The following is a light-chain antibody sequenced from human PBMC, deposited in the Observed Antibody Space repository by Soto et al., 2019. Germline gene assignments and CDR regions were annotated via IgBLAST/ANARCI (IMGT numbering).Light chain of an antibody. J-gene: IGKJ5*01. Sequence: DIQMTQSPSSLCASVGDRVTITXQASQDISNYLNWYQQKPGKAPKXXIYDASNLETGVPPRFSGSGSGTDFTFTISSLQPEDIATYYCQQYENLPITFGQGTRLEIK. CDR3: QQYENLPIT. CDR1: QDISNY. V-gene: IGKV1-33*01. CDR2: DAS.